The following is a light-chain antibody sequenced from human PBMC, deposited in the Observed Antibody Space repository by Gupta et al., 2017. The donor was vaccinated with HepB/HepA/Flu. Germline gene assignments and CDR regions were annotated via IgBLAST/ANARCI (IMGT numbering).Light chain of an antibody. CDR1: QGISSF. CDR2: AAS. CDR3: QQHKSYPLT. J-gene: IGKJ4*02. Sequence: PLTQSPSFLSASVGDRVTITCRASQGISSFLAWYQQKPGKAPKLLISAASTLQSGVPSRFSGSGSGTEFTLTISSLQPEDFGTYYCQQHKSYPLTFGGGTKVETK. V-gene: IGKV1-9*01.